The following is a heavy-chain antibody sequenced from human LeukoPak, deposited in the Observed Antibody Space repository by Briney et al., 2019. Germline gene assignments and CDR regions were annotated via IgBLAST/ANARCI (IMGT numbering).Heavy chain of an antibody. V-gene: IGHV4-59*01. Sequence: PSETLSLTCTVSGGSLSGYYWIWIRQPPGSGLEWIAYMYHSGTTNYNPSLKSRVTMSVDTYKNQFSLKLSSVTAADTAVYYCARGGRGTGTTVDYWGQGTLVTVSS. CDR2: MYHSGTT. D-gene: IGHD1-7*01. CDR3: ARGGRGTGTTVDY. CDR1: GGSLSGYY. J-gene: IGHJ4*02.